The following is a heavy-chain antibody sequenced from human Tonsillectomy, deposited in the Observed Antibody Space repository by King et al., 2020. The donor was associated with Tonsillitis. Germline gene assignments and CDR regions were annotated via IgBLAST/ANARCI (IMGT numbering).Heavy chain of an antibody. Sequence: VQLVESGGGLVQPGGSLRLSCAASGFTLSTYAMSWVRQAPGKGLEWVSSISGRDCSTYYADSVKGRFVISRDNCKNTVDLQMNSLRAEDRAVYYCAKDLGMSGVGATLGDWGQGTLVTVSS. J-gene: IGHJ4*02. D-gene: IGHD1-26*01. CDR2: ISGRDCST. CDR1: GFTLSTYA. CDR3: AKDLGMSGVGATLGD. V-gene: IGHV3-23*04.